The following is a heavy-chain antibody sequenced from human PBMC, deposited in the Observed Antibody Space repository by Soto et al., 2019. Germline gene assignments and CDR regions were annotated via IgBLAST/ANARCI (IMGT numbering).Heavy chain of an antibody. J-gene: IGHJ4*02. CDR3: AKGCYDFWSGYQSSYYFDY. V-gene: IGHV3-23*01. CDR2: ISGSGGST. Sequence: EVQLLESGGGLVQPGGSLRLSCAASGFTFSSYAMSWVRQAPGKGLEWVSAISGSGGSTYYADSVKGRFTISRDNSKNTLYLQMNSLRAEDTAVYYCAKGCYDFWSGYQSSYYFDYWGQGTLVTVSS. D-gene: IGHD3-3*01. CDR1: GFTFSSYA.